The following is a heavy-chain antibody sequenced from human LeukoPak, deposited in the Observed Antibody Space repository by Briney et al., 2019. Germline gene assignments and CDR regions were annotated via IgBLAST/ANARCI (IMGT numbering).Heavy chain of an antibody. CDR1: GGSISSYY. J-gene: IGHJ5*02. D-gene: IGHD3-10*01. CDR3: ARDMVRGVKLRGWFDP. CDR2: IYYTGNT. V-gene: IGHV4-59*12. Sequence: SETLSLTCTVSGGSISSYYWSWIRQPPGKGLEWIGYIYYTGNTNYNPSLKSRVTISVDTSKNQFSLKLSSVTAADTAVYYCARDMVRGVKLRGWFDPWGQGTLVTVSS.